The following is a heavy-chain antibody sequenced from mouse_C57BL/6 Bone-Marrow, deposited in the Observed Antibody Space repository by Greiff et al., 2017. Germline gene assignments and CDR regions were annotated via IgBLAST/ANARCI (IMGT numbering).Heavy chain of an antibody. CDR3: ARSYYSNYHDY. D-gene: IGHD2-5*01. CDR1: GFTFSDYY. Sequence: EVQLVESGGGLVQPGGSLKLSCAASGFTFSDYYMYWVRQTPEKRLEWVAYISNGGGRHYYTDTVKGRFTIAGDNAKTTLYLQMSRLKSEDTAMYYCARSYYSNYHDYWGQGTTLTVSS. CDR2: ISNGGGRH. J-gene: IGHJ2*01. V-gene: IGHV5-12*01.